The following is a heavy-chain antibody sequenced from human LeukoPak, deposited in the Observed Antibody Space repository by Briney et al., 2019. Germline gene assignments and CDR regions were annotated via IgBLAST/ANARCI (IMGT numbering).Heavy chain of an antibody. Sequence: GGSLRLSCAASGFTFSSYWMNWVRQAPGKGLEWVAVISYDGSNKYYADSVKGRFTISRDNSKNTLYLQMNSLRAEDTAVYYCARDQSYYDFWSGYYTRNDAFDIWGQGTMVTVSS. J-gene: IGHJ3*02. D-gene: IGHD3-3*01. CDR2: ISYDGSNK. CDR3: ARDQSYYDFWSGYYTRNDAFDI. V-gene: IGHV3-30-3*01. CDR1: GFTFSSYW.